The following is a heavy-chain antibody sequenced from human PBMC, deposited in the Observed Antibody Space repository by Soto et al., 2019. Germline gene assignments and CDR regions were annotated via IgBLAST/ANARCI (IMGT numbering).Heavy chain of an antibody. V-gene: IGHV1-18*04. D-gene: IGHD3-10*01. CDR3: ASAPIDYYYGSGAAFDI. J-gene: IGHJ3*02. CDR1: GYTFTSYG. Sequence: ASVKVSCKASGYTFTSYGISWVRQDPGQGLEWMGWISAYNCNTNYAQKLQGRVTMTTDTSTSTAYMELRSLRADDTAVYYCASAPIDYYYGSGAAFDIWGQGTMVTVSS. CDR2: ISAYNCNT.